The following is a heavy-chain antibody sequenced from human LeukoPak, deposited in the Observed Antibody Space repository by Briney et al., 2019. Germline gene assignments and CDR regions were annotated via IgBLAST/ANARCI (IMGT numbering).Heavy chain of an antibody. Sequence: GGSLRLSCAASGFTFSSYAMSWVRQAPGKGLEWVSAITGSGGSTYYADSVRGRFTISRDNSKNTLYLQMNSLRAEDTAVFYCAKDLGPLYSGRSGWGKGTTVTVSS. CDR2: ITGSGGST. CDR1: GFTFSSYA. D-gene: IGHD1-26*01. CDR3: AKDLGPLYSGRSG. V-gene: IGHV3-23*01. J-gene: IGHJ6*04.